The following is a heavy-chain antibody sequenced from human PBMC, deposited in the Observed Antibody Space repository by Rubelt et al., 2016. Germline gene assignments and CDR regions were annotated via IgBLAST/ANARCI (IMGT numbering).Heavy chain of an antibody. CDR1: GYTFTSYY. J-gene: IGHJ4*02. D-gene: IGHD3-10*01. V-gene: IGHV1-46*01. CDR3: ARVGFYYDSGGYVD. CDR2: INPSGGST. Sequence: QVQLVQSGAEVKKPGASVKVSCKASGYTFTSYYMHWVRQAPGQGLEWMGIINPSGGSTTYAQKFQGRVTMTRETSTSTVYMDLSSLRCEDTAVYYCARVGFYYDSGGYVDWGQGTLVTVSS.